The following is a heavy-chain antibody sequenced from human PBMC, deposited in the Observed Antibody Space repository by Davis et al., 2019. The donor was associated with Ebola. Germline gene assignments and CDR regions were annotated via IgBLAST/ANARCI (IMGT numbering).Heavy chain of an antibody. D-gene: IGHD3-3*01. CDR1: GYSFTSYW. Sequence: GESLKISCKGSGYSFTSYWIGWVRQMPGKGLEWMGIIYPGDSDTRYSPSFQGQVTISADKSISTAYLQWSSLKASDTAMYYCARDRDFWSGYQDAFDIWGQGTMVTVSS. V-gene: IGHV5-51*01. CDR3: ARDRDFWSGYQDAFDI. CDR2: IYPGDSDT. J-gene: IGHJ3*02.